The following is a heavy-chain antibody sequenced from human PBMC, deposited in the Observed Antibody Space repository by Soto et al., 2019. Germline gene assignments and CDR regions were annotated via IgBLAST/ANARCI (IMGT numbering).Heavy chain of an antibody. D-gene: IGHD5-12*01. CDR3: ARVRGGYNLGDYFDY. Sequence: QVQLQESGPGLVKPSQTLSLTCTVSGGSISSGDYYWSWIRQPPGKGLEWIGYIYYSGSTYYNPSLKSRVTISVDTSKNQFSLKLSSVTAADTAVYYCARVRGGYNLGDYFDYWGQGTLVTVSS. CDR1: GGSISSGDYY. J-gene: IGHJ4*02. CDR2: IYYSGST. V-gene: IGHV4-30-4*01.